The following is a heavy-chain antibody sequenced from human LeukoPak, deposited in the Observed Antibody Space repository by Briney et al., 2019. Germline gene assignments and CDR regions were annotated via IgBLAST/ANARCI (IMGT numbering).Heavy chain of an antibody. V-gene: IGHV3-23*01. Sequence: GGSLRLSCAASGFTFSSYSMSWVRQAPGKGLEWVLGITVTGDTYYADSLKGRFTISRDNSRNTLYLQMNSLRADDTAVYYCAKVPVWQQLVDYWGQGTLVTVSS. CDR3: AKVPVWQQLVDY. J-gene: IGHJ4*02. CDR2: ITVTGDT. D-gene: IGHD6-13*01. CDR1: GFTFSSYS.